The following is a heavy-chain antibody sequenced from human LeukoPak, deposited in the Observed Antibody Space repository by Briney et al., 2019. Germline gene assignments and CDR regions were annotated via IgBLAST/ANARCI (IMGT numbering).Heavy chain of an antibody. J-gene: IGHJ4*02. CDR3: AKSQDDFWSGYPLFLDY. V-gene: IGHV3-23*01. CDR2: ISGSGGST. CDR1: GFTFSSYA. Sequence: PGGSPRLSSAAYGFTFSSYAMSWVRQAPGNGLEWVSAISGSGGSTYYADSVKGRFTISRDNSKHTLYLKMNRLIAEDTVVYYRAKSQDDFWSGYPLFLDYWGQGTLVTVSS. D-gene: IGHD3-3*01.